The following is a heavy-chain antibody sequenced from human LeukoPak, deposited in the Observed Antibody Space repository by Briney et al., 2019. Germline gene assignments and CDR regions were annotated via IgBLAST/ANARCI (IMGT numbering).Heavy chain of an antibody. CDR2: IIPIFGTA. V-gene: IGHV1-69*05. J-gene: IGHJ3*02. D-gene: IGHD2-2*01. Sequence: ASVKVSCKSSGYTFRNYGISWVRQAPGQGLEWMEGIIPIFGTANYAQKFQGRVTITTDESTSTAYMELSSLRSEDTAVYYCARVEARYCSSTSCYDHAFDIWAKGQWSPSLQ. CDR1: GYTFRNYG. CDR3: ARVEARYCSSTSCYDHAFDI.